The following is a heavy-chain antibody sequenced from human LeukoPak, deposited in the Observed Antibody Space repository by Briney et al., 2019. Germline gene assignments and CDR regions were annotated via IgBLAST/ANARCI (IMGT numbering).Heavy chain of an antibody. CDR1: GGSISSRSYF. V-gene: IGHV4-39*07. J-gene: IGHJ4*02. Sequence: SETLSLTCTVSGGSISSRSYFWGWIRQPPGKGLEWIGSIYYKGNTYFNPSLKSRVTISEGTSKNQFSLKVNSLTAADTAVYYCARTPGSFDCWGQGTLVTVSS. CDR3: ARTPGSFDC. CDR2: IYYKGNT. D-gene: IGHD1-26*01.